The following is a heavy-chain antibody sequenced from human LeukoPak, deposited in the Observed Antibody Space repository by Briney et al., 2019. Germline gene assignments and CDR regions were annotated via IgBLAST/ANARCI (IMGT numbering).Heavy chain of an antibody. CDR3: ARGPGAYYYGSGSYCV. CDR1: GDTFTSYD. Sequence: ASVKVSCKASGDTFTSYDINWVRQAAGQGLEWMGWMNPNSGNKDYAQKFQGRVTMTRNTSISTAYMELSSLRSEDTAVYYCARGPGAYYYGSGSYCVWGQGTLVTVSS. V-gene: IGHV1-8*01. CDR2: MNPNSGNK. D-gene: IGHD3-10*01. J-gene: IGHJ4*02.